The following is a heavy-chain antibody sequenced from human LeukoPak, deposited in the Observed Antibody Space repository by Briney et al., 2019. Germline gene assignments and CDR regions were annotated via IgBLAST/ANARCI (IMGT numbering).Heavy chain of an antibody. V-gene: IGHV3-49*04. CDR3: TRDLQPVVPAADYYFDY. Sequence: GRSLRLSCTASGFTFGDYAMSWVRQAPGKGLEWVGFIRSKAYGGTTEYAASVKGRFTISRDDSNSIAYLQMNSLKTEDTAVYYCTRDLQPVVPAADYYFDYWGQGTLVTVSS. J-gene: IGHJ4*02. CDR1: GFTFGDYA. CDR2: IRSKAYGGTT. D-gene: IGHD2-2*01.